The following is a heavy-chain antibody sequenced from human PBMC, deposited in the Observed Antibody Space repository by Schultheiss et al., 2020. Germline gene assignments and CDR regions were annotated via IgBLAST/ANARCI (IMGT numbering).Heavy chain of an antibody. CDR1: GFTFSPFA. Sequence: GGSLRLSCAASGFTFSPFAFHWVRQAPGQGLEWLSVIYSGGSTYYADSVKGRFTISRDNSKNTLYLQMNSLRAEDTAVYYCAKDTLDSSGYNWFDPWGQGTLVTVSS. J-gene: IGHJ5*02. D-gene: IGHD3-22*01. CDR2: IYSGGST. CDR3: AKDTLDSSGYNWFDP. V-gene: IGHV3-NL1*01.